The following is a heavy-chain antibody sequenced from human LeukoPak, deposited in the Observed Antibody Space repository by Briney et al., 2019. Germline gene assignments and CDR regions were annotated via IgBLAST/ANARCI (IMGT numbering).Heavy chain of an antibody. J-gene: IGHJ4*02. CDR1: GGSISRYY. Sequence: PSETLSLTCTVSGGSISRYYRSWIRQPAGKGLEWIGRIYTSGSTNYNPSLTSRVTMSVDTSKNQFSLKLSSVTAADTAVYYCARDYSSSPKYIYYFDYWGQGTLVTVSS. D-gene: IGHD6-6*01. CDR2: IYTSGST. CDR3: ARDYSSSPKYIYYFDY. V-gene: IGHV4-4*07.